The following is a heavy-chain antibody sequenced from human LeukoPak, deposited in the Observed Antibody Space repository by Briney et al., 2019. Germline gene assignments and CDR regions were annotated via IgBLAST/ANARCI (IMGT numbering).Heavy chain of an antibody. Sequence: GGSLRLSCASSGFTFSSYGMHWVRQAPGKGLEWVAVIWYDGSNKYYADSVKGRFTISRDNSKNTLYLQMNSLRAEDTAVYYCAKGYSYGHLPFDYWGQGTLVTVSS. CDR1: GFTFSSYG. V-gene: IGHV3-33*06. D-gene: IGHD5-18*01. J-gene: IGHJ4*02. CDR2: IWYDGSNK. CDR3: AKGYSYGHLPFDY.